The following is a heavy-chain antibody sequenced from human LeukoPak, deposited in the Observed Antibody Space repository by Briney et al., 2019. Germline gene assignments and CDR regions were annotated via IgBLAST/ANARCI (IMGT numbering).Heavy chain of an antibody. D-gene: IGHD2-21*01. CDR3: ARGLSVVVELGY. CDR1: GYRFTDNH. J-gene: IGHJ4*02. Sequence: ASVKVSCKASGYRFTDNHIHWVRQAPGQGLEWMGWINPDSGATNYAQKFQGRVTITRDTSTTTAYMALSRLTSDDTAVYYCARGLSVVVELGYWGQGTLLTVSS. V-gene: IGHV1-2*02. CDR2: INPDSGAT.